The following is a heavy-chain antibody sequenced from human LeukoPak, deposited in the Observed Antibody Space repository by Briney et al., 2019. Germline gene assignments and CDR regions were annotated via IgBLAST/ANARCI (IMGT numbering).Heavy chain of an antibody. J-gene: IGHJ4*02. CDR3: ARIRGYSYGYYFDY. Sequence: GGSLRLSCAASGFTFSSYAMSWVRQAPGKGLEWVSAISGSGGSTSYADSVKGRFTISRDNSKNTLYLQMNSLRDEDTAVYYCARIRGYSYGYYFDYWGQGTLVTVSS. CDR1: GFTFSSYA. CDR2: ISGSGGST. V-gene: IGHV3-23*01. D-gene: IGHD5-18*01.